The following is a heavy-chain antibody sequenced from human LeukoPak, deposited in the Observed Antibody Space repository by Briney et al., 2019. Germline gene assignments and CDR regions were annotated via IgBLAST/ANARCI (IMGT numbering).Heavy chain of an antibody. V-gene: IGHV3-48*03. CDR1: GFTFSRYG. CDR2: ISSSGSTI. J-gene: IGHJ6*04. D-gene: IGHD3-10*02. CDR3: AELGITMIGGV. Sequence: GGSLRLSCAASGFTFSRYGMNWVHQAPGKGLEWVSYISSSGSTIYYADSVKGRFTISRDNAKNSLYLQMNSLRAEDTAVYYCAELGITMIGGVWGKGTTVTISS.